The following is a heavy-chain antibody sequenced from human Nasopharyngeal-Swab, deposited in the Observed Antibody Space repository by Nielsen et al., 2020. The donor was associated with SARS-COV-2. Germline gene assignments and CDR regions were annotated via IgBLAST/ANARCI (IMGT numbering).Heavy chain of an antibody. J-gene: IGHJ4*02. CDR1: GFTFSSYS. CDR3: ASMVSNYLDY. D-gene: IGHD2-8*01. CDR2: ISSSSSYI. V-gene: IGHV3-21*01. Sequence: GESLKISCAASGFTFSSYSMNWVRQAPGKGLEWVSSISSSSSYIYYADSVKGRFTISRDNAKNSLYLQMNSLRAEDTAVYYCASMVSNYLDYWGQGTLVTVSS.